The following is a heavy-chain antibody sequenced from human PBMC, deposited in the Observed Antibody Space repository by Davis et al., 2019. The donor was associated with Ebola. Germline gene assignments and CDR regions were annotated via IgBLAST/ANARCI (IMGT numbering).Heavy chain of an antibody. CDR2: ISSGGNTT. Sequence: GESLKISCTASGITFSDHSMSWVRQASGKGLEWLSYISSGGNTTYYSDTVRGRFTISRDKSKNTLYLQMNSLRAEDTAVYYCARKREYYDGAWYFDLWGRGTLVTVSS. CDR3: ARKREYYDGAWYFDL. J-gene: IGHJ2*01. V-gene: IGHV3-48*01. CDR1: GITFSDHS. D-gene: IGHD3-22*01.